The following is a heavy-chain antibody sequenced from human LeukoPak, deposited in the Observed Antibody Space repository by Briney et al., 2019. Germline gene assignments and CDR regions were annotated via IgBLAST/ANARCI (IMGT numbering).Heavy chain of an antibody. CDR1: GFTFSSYG. V-gene: IGHV3-33*01. J-gene: IGHJ4*02. CDR2: IWYDGSNK. Sequence: GGSLRLSCAAPGFTFSSYGMHWVRQAPGKGLEWVAVIWYDGSNKYYADSVKGRFTISRDNSKNTLYLQMNSLRAEDTAVYYCARGSYGYWGYYFDYWGQGTLVTVSS. D-gene: IGHD5-24*01. CDR3: ARGSYGYWGYYFDY.